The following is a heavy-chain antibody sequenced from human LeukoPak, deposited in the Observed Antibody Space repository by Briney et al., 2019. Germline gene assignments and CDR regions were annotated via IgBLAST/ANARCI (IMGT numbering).Heavy chain of an antibody. J-gene: IGHJ4*02. CDR3: ARDHRGGPLV. CDR1: GFTFSRSW. Sequence: GGSLRLSCAASGFTFSRSWMNWVRQVPGKGLEWVANINQGGSEKYYVDSVKGRFTISRDNAKNSLYLQMNSLRAEDTAVYYCARDHRGGPLVWGQGTLVTVSS. CDR2: INQGGSEK. V-gene: IGHV3-7*01. D-gene: IGHD3-16*01.